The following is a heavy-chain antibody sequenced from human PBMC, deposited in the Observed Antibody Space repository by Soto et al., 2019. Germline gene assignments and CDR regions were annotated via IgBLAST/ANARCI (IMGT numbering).Heavy chain of an antibody. D-gene: IGHD6-19*01. Sequence: GGSLRLSCAAPGFTFSSNWMGWCRQSPGKGREWVANIKQEGSVKYNVDSVKARFTIPRDNAKNPLNRQRNSRRAEDTAGNYVARTGYSNGWRFASWGKGPLVT. CDR2: IKQEGSVK. CDR1: GFTFSSNW. V-gene: IGHV3-7*03. J-gene: IGHJ4*02. CDR3: ARTGYSNGWRFAS.